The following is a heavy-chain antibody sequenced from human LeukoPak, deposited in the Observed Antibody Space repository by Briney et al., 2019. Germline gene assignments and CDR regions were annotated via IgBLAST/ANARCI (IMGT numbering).Heavy chain of an antibody. D-gene: IGHD1/OR15-1a*01. V-gene: IGHV3-48*03. CDR2: IGTSGSPT. Sequence: GGSLRLSCAASGFTFRSYEMNWVRQAPGKGLEWVPYIGTSGSPTYYADSVKGRFTISRDNAKSSLFLQMKSLRAEDTAVYYCATFANINYFDSWGQGTLVTVSS. CDR1: GFTFRSYE. J-gene: IGHJ4*02. CDR3: ATFANINYFDS.